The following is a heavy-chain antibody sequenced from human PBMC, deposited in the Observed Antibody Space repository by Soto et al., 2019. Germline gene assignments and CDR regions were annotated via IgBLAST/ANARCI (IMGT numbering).Heavy chain of an antibody. Sequence: GESLKISCEASGYSFTSYWIAWVRQMPGKGLEWMGIIYPSDSDTRYSPSFQGQVTISVDKSISTAYLQWSSLKASDTAMYYCARQLYSSSWYNWGQGTLVTVSS. CDR2: IYPSDSDT. V-gene: IGHV5-51*01. J-gene: IGHJ4*02. CDR1: GYSFTSYW. D-gene: IGHD6-13*01. CDR3: ARQLYSSSWYN.